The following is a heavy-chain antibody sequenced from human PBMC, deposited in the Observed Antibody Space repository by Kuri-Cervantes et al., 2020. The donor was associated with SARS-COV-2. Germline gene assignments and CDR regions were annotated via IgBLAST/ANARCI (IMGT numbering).Heavy chain of an antibody. CDR3: ARAFLRGGSDY. CDR1: GFTFSSYS. D-gene: IGHD1-26*01. CDR2: IGSSSSYI. J-gene: IGHJ4*02. Sequence: GESLKISCAASGFTFSSYSMNWVRQAPGKGLEWVSSIGSSSSYIYYADSVKGRFTIFRDNAKNSLYLQMNSLRAEDTAVYYCARAFLRGGSDYWGQGTLVTVSS. V-gene: IGHV3-21*01.